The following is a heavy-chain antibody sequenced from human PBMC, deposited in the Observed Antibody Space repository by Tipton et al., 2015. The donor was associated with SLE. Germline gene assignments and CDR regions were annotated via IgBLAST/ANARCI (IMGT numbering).Heavy chain of an antibody. CDR3: ARDSDYYDSSGFSSYFFDY. Sequence: SLRLSCAASGFTFSSYSMNWVRQAPGKGLEWVSSISSSSSYIYYADSVKGRFTISRDNSKNTLYLQMNSLRAEDTAVYYCARDSDYYDSSGFSSYFFDYWGQGTLVTVSS. V-gene: IGHV3-21*04. CDR1: GFTFSSYS. CDR2: ISSSSSYI. D-gene: IGHD3-22*01. J-gene: IGHJ4*02.